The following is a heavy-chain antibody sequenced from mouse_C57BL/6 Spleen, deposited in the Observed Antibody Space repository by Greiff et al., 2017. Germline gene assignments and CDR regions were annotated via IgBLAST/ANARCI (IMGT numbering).Heavy chain of an antibody. CDR2: IDPSDSET. D-gene: IGHD1-1*01. Sequence: VQLQQPGAELVRPGSSVKLSCKASGYTFTSYWMHWVKQRPIQGLEWIGNIDPSDSETHYNQKFKDKATLTVDKSSSTAYMQLSSLTSEDSAVYYCARSYPYYGSPMDYWGQGTSVTVSS. J-gene: IGHJ4*01. CDR1: GYTFTSYW. V-gene: IGHV1-52*01. CDR3: ARSYPYYGSPMDY.